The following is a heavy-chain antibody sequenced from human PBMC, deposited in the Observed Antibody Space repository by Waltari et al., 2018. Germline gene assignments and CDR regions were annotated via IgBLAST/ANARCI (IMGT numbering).Heavy chain of an antibody. Sequence: QVHLVESGGGVVQPGRSLRLSCAASGLPLSAYGMHWVRQAPGKGLEWVAAMSYDGSNKHYVDSVKGRFTLSRDDSKNTLYLQMNSLTTEDTAVYYCARGFSSWGTFEYWGQGTLVTVSS. CDR3: ARGFSSWGTFEY. CDR2: MSYDGSNK. CDR1: GLPLSAYG. D-gene: IGHD6-13*01. V-gene: IGHV3-30*04. J-gene: IGHJ4*02.